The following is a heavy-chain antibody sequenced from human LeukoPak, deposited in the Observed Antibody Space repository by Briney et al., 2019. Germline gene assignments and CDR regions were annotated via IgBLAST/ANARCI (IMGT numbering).Heavy chain of an antibody. CDR3: ARGAHYYDSSGYLAFDY. V-gene: IGHV3-74*01. D-gene: IGHD3-22*01. CDR2: ISPDGSST. Sequence: GGSLRLSCAASGFTFSHYWMYWVRQAPGTGLVWVSRISPDGSSTVNVDSVKGRFTISRDNAKNMLYLQMNSLRAEDTAVYYCARGAHYYDSSGYLAFDYWGQGTLVTVPS. J-gene: IGHJ4*02. CDR1: GFTFSHYW.